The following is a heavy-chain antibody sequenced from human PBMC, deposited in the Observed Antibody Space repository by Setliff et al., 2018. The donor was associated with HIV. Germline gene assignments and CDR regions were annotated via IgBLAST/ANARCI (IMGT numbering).Heavy chain of an antibody. D-gene: IGHD1-20*01. CDR3: ARGQTTNNIKAEAFDI. J-gene: IGHJ3*02. CDR1: GGIVS. CDR2: IIPILGIP. Sequence: GASVKVSCKASGGIVSINWVRQAPGQRLEWIGGIIPILGIPNYAQKFQGRVAITADKSTTTVYMELSSLGSEDTAVYYCARGQTTNNIKAEAFDIWGQGTLVTVSS. V-gene: IGHV1-69*10.